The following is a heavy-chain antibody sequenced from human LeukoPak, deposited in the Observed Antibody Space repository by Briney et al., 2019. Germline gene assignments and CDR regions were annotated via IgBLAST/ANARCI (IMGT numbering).Heavy chain of an antibody. D-gene: IGHD6-6*01. CDR3: ATVNVQYYYYYYGMDV. J-gene: IGHJ6*02. CDR2: FDPEDGET. CDR1: GYTLTELS. Sequence: ASVKVSCKVSGYTLTELSMHWVRQAPGKGLEWMGGFDPEDGETIYAQKFQGRVTMTEDTSIDTAYMELSSLRSEDTAVYYCATVNVQYYYYYYGMDVWGQGTTVTVSS. V-gene: IGHV1-24*01.